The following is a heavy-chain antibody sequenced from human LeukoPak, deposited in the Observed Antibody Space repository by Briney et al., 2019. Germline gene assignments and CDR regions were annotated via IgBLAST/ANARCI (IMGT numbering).Heavy chain of an antibody. V-gene: IGHV3-23*01. J-gene: IGHJ3*01. CDR2: IGDAGT. Sequence: SGGSLRHSCAASGFTFNDFAMTWVRQAPGKGLEWVSSIGDAGTYYADSVKGRFTISRDNSKNMLYLQLNSLRAGDTAMYYCAKNLGPFDVRGQGTMVTVSS. CDR3: AKNLGPFDV. CDR1: GFTFNDFA. D-gene: IGHD3-16*01.